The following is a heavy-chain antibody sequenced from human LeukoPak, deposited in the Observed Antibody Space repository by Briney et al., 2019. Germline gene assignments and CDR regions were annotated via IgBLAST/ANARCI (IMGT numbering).Heavy chain of an antibody. CDR3: ARQQLVPNWFDP. Sequence: ASVKVSCKASGYIFTSYDISWVRQAPGQGLEWMGWIRSNDGHTKYAQKFQGRVTMTMDTFTTTFYMELRSLTSDDTAMYYCARQQLVPNWFDPWGQETLVTVSS. V-gene: IGHV1-18*01. D-gene: IGHD6-13*01. CDR1: GYIFTSYD. CDR2: IRSNDGHT. J-gene: IGHJ5*02.